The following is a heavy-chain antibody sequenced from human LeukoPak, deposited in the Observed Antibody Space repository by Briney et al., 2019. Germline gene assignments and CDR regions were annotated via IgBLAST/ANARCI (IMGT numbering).Heavy chain of an antibody. CDR1: GFTFSSYS. CDR2: ISSSSSYI. CDR3: ARDYGGSSPFDY. D-gene: IGHD4-23*01. V-gene: IGHV3-21*01. J-gene: IGHJ4*02. Sequence: GGSLRLSCAASGFTFSSYSMNWVRQAPGKGLEWVSFISSSSSYIYYADSVKGRFTISRDNAKNSLYLHMNSLRAEDTAVYYCARDYGGSSPFDYWGQGTLVTVSS.